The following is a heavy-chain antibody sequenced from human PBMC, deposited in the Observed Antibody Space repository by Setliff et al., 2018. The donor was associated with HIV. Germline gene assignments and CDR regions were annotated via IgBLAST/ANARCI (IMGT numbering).Heavy chain of an antibody. V-gene: IGHV3-21*01. J-gene: IGHJ5*02. CDR2: ISSNLIYI. Sequence: PGGSLRLSCAASGFTLSTYTMNRVRQAPGKGLEWISSISSNLIYIYYADSVRGRFTISRDNAKNSLYLQMNSLRVEDTAVYYCARTSTTTGTTLNWFDPWGQGTLVTVSS. D-gene: IGHD1-1*01. CDR1: GFTLSTYT. CDR3: ARTSTTTGTTLNWFDP.